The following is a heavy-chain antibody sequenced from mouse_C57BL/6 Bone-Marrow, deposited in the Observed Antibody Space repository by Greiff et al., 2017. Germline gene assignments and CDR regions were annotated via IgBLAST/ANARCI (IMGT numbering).Heavy chain of an antibody. Sequence: EVKLMESGGGLVQPGGSLKLSCAASGFTFSDYGMAWVRQAPRKGPEWVAFISNLAYSISYADTVTGRFTISRGNAKNTLYLEMSSLRSEDTAMYYCARDDYEGYWYFDVWGTGTTVTVSS. J-gene: IGHJ1*03. CDR1: GFTFSDYG. CDR2: ISNLAYSI. D-gene: IGHD2-4*01. V-gene: IGHV5-15*01. CDR3: ARDDYEGYWYFDV.